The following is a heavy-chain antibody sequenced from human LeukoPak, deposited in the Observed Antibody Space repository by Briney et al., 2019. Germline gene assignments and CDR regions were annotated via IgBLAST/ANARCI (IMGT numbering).Heavy chain of an antibody. Sequence: LVKVSCKASGGTFSSYAISWVRQAPGQGLEWMGGIIPIFGTANYAQKFQGRVTITADESTSTAYMELSSLRSEDTAVYYCARAKLGYCSSTSCFVDYYYGMDVWGQGTTVTVSS. CDR1: GGTFSSYA. CDR2: IIPIFGTA. J-gene: IGHJ6*02. D-gene: IGHD2-2*01. CDR3: ARAKLGYCSSTSCFVDYYYGMDV. V-gene: IGHV1-69*13.